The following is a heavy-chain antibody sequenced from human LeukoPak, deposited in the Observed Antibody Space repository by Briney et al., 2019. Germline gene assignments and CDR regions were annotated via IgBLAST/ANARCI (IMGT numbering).Heavy chain of an antibody. CDR3: AREPGIAVAGTHYFDY. Sequence: GGSLRLSCAASGFTFSSYWMSWVRQAPGKGLEWVANIKQDGSEKYYVDSVKGRFTISRDNAKNSLYLRMNSLRAEDTAVYYCAREPGIAVAGTHYFDYWGQGTLVTVSS. CDR2: IKQDGSEK. J-gene: IGHJ4*02. CDR1: GFTFSSYW. V-gene: IGHV3-7*01. D-gene: IGHD6-19*01.